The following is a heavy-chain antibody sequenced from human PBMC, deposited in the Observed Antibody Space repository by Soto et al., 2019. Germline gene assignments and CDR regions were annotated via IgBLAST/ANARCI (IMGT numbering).Heavy chain of an antibody. J-gene: IGHJ3*02. D-gene: IGHD2-21*02. V-gene: IGHV4-59*01. CDR3: ARLQYTVVTPIDM. CDR1: GGSISTYY. CDR2: IHNSGNT. Sequence: QVQLQESVPGLVKPSETLSLTCTVPGGSISTYYWTWIRQFPGKRLEWIAHIHNSGNTNSNPSLKSRVTISMDTSKNQISLRLTSVTAADTAMYYCARLQYTVVTPIDMWGQGTMVTVSS.